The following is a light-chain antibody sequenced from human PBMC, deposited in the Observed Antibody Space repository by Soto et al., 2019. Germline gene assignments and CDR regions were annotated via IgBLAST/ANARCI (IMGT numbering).Light chain of an antibody. CDR2: DVS. Sequence: QSVLTQPPSVSGSPGQSVAISCTGTSSDAGSYNRVSWYQQPPGTAPKLMIYDVSNRPSGVPDRFSGSKSGNTASLTISGLQAEDEADYYCSSYTSSSTYVFGTGTKLTVL. CDR1: SSDAGSYNR. V-gene: IGLV2-18*02. CDR3: SSYTSSSTYV. J-gene: IGLJ1*01.